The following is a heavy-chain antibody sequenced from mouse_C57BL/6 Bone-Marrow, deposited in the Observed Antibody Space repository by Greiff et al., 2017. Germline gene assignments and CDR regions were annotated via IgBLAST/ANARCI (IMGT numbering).Heavy chain of an antibody. J-gene: IGHJ3*01. V-gene: IGHV14-4*01. CDR1: GFKIKDDY. CDR2: IDPENGDT. Sequence: VQLQQSGAELVRPGASVKLSCTASGFKIKDDYMHWVKQRPEQGLEWIGWIDPENGDTEYASKFQGKATITADTSSNTAYLQLSSLTSEDTAVYYCRSSAWFAYWGQGTLVTVSA. D-gene: IGHD1-3*01. CDR3: RSSAWFAY.